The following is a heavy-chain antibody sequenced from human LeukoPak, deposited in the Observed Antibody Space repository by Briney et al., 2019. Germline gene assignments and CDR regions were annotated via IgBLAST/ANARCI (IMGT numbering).Heavy chain of an antibody. D-gene: IGHD7-27*01. CDR1: GDSISSYY. Sequence: SETLSLTCTVSGDSISSYYWNWIRQPPGRGLEWIGYIYYSGTTNYNPSLKSRVTISIDTSKNQFSLKLSSVTAADTAVYYCARNGEGDYWGQGTLVTVSS. CDR2: IYYSGTT. CDR3: ARNGEGDY. J-gene: IGHJ4*02. V-gene: IGHV4-59*12.